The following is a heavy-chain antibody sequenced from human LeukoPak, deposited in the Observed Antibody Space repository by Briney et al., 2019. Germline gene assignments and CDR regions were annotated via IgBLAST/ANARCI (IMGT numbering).Heavy chain of an antibody. Sequence: PGGSLRLSCAASGFTFSSYAMHWVRQAPGKGLEWVAVISYDGSNKYYADSVKGRFTISRDNSKNTLYLQMNSLRAEDTAVYYCARLVEATNYWGQGTLVTVSS. D-gene: IGHD1-26*01. CDR3: ARLVEATNY. CDR2: ISYDGSNK. CDR1: GFTFSSYA. J-gene: IGHJ4*02. V-gene: IGHV3-30*04.